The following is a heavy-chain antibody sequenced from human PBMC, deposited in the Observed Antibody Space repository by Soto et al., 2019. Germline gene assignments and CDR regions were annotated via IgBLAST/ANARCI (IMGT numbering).Heavy chain of an antibody. J-gene: IGHJ4*02. CDR2: IYPGDSDT. CDR1: GYTFTIYW. D-gene: IGHD6-13*01. V-gene: IGHV5-51*01. CDR3: AREGYSQYYFDY. Sequence: PGESLKISCKVSGYTFTIYWIGWVRQMPGKGLEWMGVIYPGDSDTRYSPSFQGQVTISADKSISTAYLQWSSLKASDTAMYYCAREGYSQYYFDYWGQGTLVTVSS.